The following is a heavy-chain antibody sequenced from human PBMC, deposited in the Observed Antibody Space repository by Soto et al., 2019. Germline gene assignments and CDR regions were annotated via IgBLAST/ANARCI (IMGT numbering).Heavy chain of an antibody. J-gene: IGHJ5*02. CDR2: IDPSDSHT. CDR3: ARLYCTTNTCDSWFDP. Sequence: GESLKISCKGSGYNFANYWIGWVRQMPGKGLEWMGRIDPSDSHTNYSPSFQGHVTISVDKSISTAYLQWGSLKASDTAMYYCARLYCTTNTCDSWFDPWGQGTLVTVSS. CDR1: GYNFANYW. V-gene: IGHV5-10-1*01. D-gene: IGHD2-8*01.